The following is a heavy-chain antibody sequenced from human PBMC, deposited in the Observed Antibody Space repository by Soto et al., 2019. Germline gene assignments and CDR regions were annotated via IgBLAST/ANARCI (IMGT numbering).Heavy chain of an antibody. J-gene: IGHJ4*02. CDR2: IYYSGST. Sequence: SDTLSLTCTVSGGSISSYYWSWIRQPPGKGLEWIGYIYYSGSTNYNPSLKSRVTISVDTSKNQFSLKLSSVTAADTAVYYCATFSRGLQTLFDYWGQGTLVTVS. D-gene: IGHD1-26*01. CDR1: GGSISSYY. CDR3: ATFSRGLQTLFDY. V-gene: IGHV4-59*07.